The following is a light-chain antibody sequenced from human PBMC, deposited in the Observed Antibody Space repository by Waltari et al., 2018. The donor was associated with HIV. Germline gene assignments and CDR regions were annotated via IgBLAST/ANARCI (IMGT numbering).Light chain of an antibody. J-gene: IGKJ4*01. V-gene: IGKV3-20*01. CDR2: RIS. CDR1: ESVTTSH. CDR3: HQYNNWPPVT. Sequence: EIVLTQSPGTLSLSPGERATLSCRASESVTTSHLAWYQQKPGQAPRLLIYRISSRAAGIPDRFSGSGSGADFTLTISSLQSEDFAVYYCHQYNNWPPVTFGGGTKVEIK.